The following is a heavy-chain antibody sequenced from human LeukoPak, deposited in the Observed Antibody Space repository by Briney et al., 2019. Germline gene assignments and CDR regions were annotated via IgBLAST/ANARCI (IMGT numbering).Heavy chain of an antibody. CDR2: ISGSGGST. D-gene: IGHD2-15*01. V-gene: IGHV3-23*01. CDR3: ANGWSPDY. CDR1: AFTFSNYA. J-gene: IGHJ4*02. Sequence: GGSLRLSCAASAFTFSNYAMSWVRQAPGKGLEWVSGISGSGGSTYYADSVKGRFTIFRDNSKNTLYLQMNSLRAEDTAVYHCANGWSPDYWGRGTLVTVSS.